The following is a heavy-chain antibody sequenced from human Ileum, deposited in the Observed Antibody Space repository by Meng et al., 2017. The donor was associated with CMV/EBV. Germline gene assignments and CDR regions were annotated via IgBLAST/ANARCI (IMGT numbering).Heavy chain of an antibody. CDR3: AADLSTAWFYY. V-gene: IGHV4-39*07. Sequence: QVTLQESGPGLVKPSATLSPTCTVSGDSIRSGRHFWGWIRQAPGKGLEWIATIHYTETTHYNPSLKSRITISVDTSKNQISLKVNSVTAADTAMYYCAADLSTAWFYYWGQGTLVTVSS. CDR2: IHYTETT. CDR1: GDSIRSGRHF. J-gene: IGHJ4*02. D-gene: IGHD2-2*01.